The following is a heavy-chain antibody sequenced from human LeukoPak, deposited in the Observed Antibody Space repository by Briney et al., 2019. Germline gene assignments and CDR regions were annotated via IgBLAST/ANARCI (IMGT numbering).Heavy chain of an antibody. J-gene: IGHJ3*02. V-gene: IGHV1-69*04. CDR1: GGSFSSYV. CDR3: TREGVYAPDPSSYHRDAFDI. Sequence: SVKVSCKASGGSFSSYVITWVRQAPGQGLEWMGRIIPVFGVSNFAQKFQGRVTITADQSTNTAHMELSRLESGDTAVYYCTREGVYAPDPSSYHRDAFDIWGQGTVVIVSS. D-gene: IGHD3-22*01. CDR2: IIPVFGVS.